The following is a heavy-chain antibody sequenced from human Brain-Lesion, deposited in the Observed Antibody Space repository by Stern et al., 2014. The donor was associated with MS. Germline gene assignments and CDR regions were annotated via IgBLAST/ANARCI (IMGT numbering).Heavy chain of an antibody. D-gene: IGHD2/OR15-2a*01. CDR1: GFSFSSFC. CDR2: ISYDGSK. J-gene: IGHJ4*02. CDR3: AKDRQYLTFFFDF. V-gene: IGHV3-30*18. Sequence: MQLVESGGGLVQPGRPLRLSFAASGFSFSSFCMHLVRPAPGKGLEWVPLISYDGSKDYADSVKGRFAISRDNSKNTLYLQMNSLRAEDTAVYYCAKDRQYLTFFFDFWGQGSLVTGSS.